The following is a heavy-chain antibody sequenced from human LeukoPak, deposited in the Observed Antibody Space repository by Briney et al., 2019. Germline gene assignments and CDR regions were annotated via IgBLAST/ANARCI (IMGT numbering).Heavy chain of an antibody. CDR1: GGSISDYY. Sequence: SETLSLTCSVSGGSISDYYWSWIRLSPGTGLEWIGYMDYSGSAAYNPSLRGRVTISIDTSKKQFSLEVTSVTAADTAVYFCARAGYSSSWYRYYYYGMDVWGQGTTVTVSS. CDR2: MDYSGSA. J-gene: IGHJ6*02. V-gene: IGHV4-59*08. CDR3: ARAGYSSSWYRYYYYGMDV. D-gene: IGHD6-13*01.